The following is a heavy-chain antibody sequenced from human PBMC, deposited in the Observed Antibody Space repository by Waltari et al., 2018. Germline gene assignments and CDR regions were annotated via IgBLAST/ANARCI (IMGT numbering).Heavy chain of an antibody. CDR2: IIPIFGTA. CDR3: ATTSPQVPAIYYYGMDV. CDR1: GGTFSSYA. Sequence: QVQLVQSGAEVKKPGSSVKVSCKASGGTFSSYAISWVRQAPGQGLEWMGGIIPIFGTANYAQKFQGRVTITADKSPSTAYMELSSLRSEETAVYYCATTSPQVPAIYYYGMDVWGQGTTVTVSS. V-gene: IGHV1-69*06. J-gene: IGHJ6*02. D-gene: IGHD2-2*01.